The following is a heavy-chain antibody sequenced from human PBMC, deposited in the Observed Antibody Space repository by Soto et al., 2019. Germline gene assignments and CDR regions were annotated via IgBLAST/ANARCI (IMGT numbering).Heavy chain of an antibody. D-gene: IGHD1-1*01. J-gene: IGHJ6*03. V-gene: IGHV3-15*07. CDR2: IKTKADGGAT. CDR3: TTAAGTQYYYYYNLDV. Sequence: EVQLVESGGGLVKPGGSLRLSCAASGFTFSNAYMNWVRQAPGKGLEWVGRIKTKADGGATDYAAPVSDRFTISRDDSKHTLYLQMNSLKTEDTAVYYCTTAAGTQYYYYYNLDVWGQGATVAVSS. CDR1: GFTFSNAY.